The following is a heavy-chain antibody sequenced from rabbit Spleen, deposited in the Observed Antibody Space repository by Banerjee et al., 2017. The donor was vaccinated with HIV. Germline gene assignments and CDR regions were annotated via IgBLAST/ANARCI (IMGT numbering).Heavy chain of an antibody. CDR2: ADAGSSGGT. Sequence: LEESGGGLVKPGGTLTLTCTVSGFSFSSNWICWVRQAPGKGLEWVACADAGSSGGTYSATWAKGRFTVSKTSSTTVTLPMNRLTAADTATYFCARDTGSSFSSYGRDLWGPGTLVTVS. CDR3: ARDTGSSFSSYGRDL. CDR1: GFSFSSNW. J-gene: IGHJ6*01. D-gene: IGHD8-1*01. V-gene: IGHV1S45*01.